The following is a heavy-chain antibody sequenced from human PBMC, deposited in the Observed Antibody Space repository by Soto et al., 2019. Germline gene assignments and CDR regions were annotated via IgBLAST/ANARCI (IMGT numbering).Heavy chain of an antibody. CDR3: SRGGYSYGMSWGYYYYYMDV. D-gene: IGHD5-18*01. Sequence: PSETLSLTCTVSGGSISSSSYYWGWIRQPPGKGLERIGSIYYSGSTYYNPSLKSRVTISVDTSKNQFSLKLSSVTAADTAVYYCSRGGYSYGMSWGYYYYYMDVWGKGTTVTVSS. CDR2: IYYSGST. CDR1: GGSISSSSYY. J-gene: IGHJ6*03. V-gene: IGHV4-39*01.